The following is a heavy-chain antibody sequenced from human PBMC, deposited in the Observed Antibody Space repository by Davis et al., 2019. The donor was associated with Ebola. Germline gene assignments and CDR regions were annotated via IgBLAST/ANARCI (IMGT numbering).Heavy chain of an antibody. V-gene: IGHV1-46*03. CDR2: INPSGGST. Sequence: ASVKVSCKASGYTFTNYGITWVRQAPGQGLEWMGIINPSGGSTSYAQKFQGRVTMTRDTSTSTVYMELSSLRSEDTAVYYCAREPIVVVTATYYYYGMDVWGQGTTVTVSS. CDR1: GYTFTNYG. D-gene: IGHD2-21*02. J-gene: IGHJ6*02. CDR3: AREPIVVVTATYYYYGMDV.